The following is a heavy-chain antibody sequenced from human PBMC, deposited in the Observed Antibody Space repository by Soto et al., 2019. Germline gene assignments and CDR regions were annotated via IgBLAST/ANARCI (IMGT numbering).Heavy chain of an antibody. Sequence: QVQLQESGPGLVKPSQTLSLTCTVSGGSISSGGYYWTWIRQHPGKGLEWIGYIYYSGSTYYNPSLQSRVTISVDTSKNQISLKLNSVTAADTAVYYCARYGSGSFGYWGQGTLVTVSS. D-gene: IGHD3-10*01. CDR3: ARYGSGSFGY. J-gene: IGHJ4*02. CDR1: GGSISSGGYY. V-gene: IGHV4-31*03. CDR2: IYYSGST.